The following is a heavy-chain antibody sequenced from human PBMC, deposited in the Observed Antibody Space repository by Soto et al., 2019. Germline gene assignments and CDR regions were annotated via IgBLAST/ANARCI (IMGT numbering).Heavy chain of an antibody. J-gene: IGHJ6*03. Sequence: QVQLQESGPGLVKPSETLSLSCNVSGGSISGHYWSWVRQPPGKGLEWIGYIYYSGSTNYNPSLKSRVTISVDTSKNPFSLRLTSVTAADTAVYYCARGPYYDLIWNYYYMDVWGKGTTVTVSS. CDR2: IYYSGST. CDR1: GGSISGHY. CDR3: ARGPYYDLIWNYYYMDV. D-gene: IGHD3-16*01. V-gene: IGHV4-59*08.